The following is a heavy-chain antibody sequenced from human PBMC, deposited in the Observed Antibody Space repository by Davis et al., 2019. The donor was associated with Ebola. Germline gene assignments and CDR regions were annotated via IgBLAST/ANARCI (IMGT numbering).Heavy chain of an antibody. V-gene: IGHV1-18*01. CDR1: GYTFTSYG. Sequence: AASVKVSCKASGYTFTSYGISWVRQAPGQGLEWMGWISAYNGNTNYAQKLQGRVTMTTDTSTSTAYMELSSLRSEDTAVYYCARELTYYGSGSYSSWGQGTLVTVSS. CDR3: ARELTYYGSGSYSS. J-gene: IGHJ4*02. CDR2: ISAYNGNT. D-gene: IGHD3-10*01.